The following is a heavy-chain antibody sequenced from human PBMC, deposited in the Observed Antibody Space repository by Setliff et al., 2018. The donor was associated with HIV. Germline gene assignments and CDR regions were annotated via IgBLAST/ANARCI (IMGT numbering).Heavy chain of an antibody. D-gene: IGHD1-7*01. CDR2: FYSGGST. CDR1: GFRFDDYA. CDR3: ARDLWNYGIDS. J-gene: IGHJ5*01. Sequence: GSLRLSCAASGFRFDDYAMNWVRQAPGKGLECVSIFYSGGSTYYSDSVKGRFTISRDKSKNSLYLQMNSLRAEDTAVYYCARDLWNYGIDSWGQGTLVTVSS. V-gene: IGHV3-53*01.